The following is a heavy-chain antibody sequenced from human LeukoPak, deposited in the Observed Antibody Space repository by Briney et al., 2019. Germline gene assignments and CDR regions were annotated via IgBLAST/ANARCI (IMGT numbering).Heavy chain of an antibody. CDR2: IKQDGSEK. D-gene: IGHD6-25*01. CDR3: TRGGRSTSDYWYY. J-gene: IGHJ4*02. Sequence: GGSLRLSCAAYGFTFSSYWMSWVRQAPGKGLEWVANIKQDGSEKYYVDSVKGRFTISRDNAENSLYLHMNSLRAEDAAVYYCTRGGRSTSDYWYYWGQGTLVTVSS. CDR1: GFTFSSYW. V-gene: IGHV3-7*01.